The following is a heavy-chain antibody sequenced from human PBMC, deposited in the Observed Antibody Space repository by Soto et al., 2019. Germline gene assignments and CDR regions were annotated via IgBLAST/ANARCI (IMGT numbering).Heavy chain of an antibody. V-gene: IGHV1-69*01. CDR1: GGTFSSYA. CDR2: IIPIFGTA. D-gene: IGHD4-17*01. Sequence: QVQLVQSGAEVKKPGSSVKVSCKASGGTFSSYAISWVRQAPGQGLEWMGGIIPIFGTANYAEKFQGRVTITGXXXXXTAYMXLGSLRSEDTAVYYCARDPLTTVTTWLANWGQGTLVTVSS. J-gene: IGHJ4*02. CDR3: ARDPLTTVTTWLAN.